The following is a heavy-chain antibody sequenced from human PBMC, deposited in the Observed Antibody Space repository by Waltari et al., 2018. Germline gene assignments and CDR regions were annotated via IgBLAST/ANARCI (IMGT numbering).Heavy chain of an antibody. CDR2: IYHSGST. D-gene: IGHD6-19*01. V-gene: IGHV4-38-2*02. J-gene: IGHJ4*02. Sequence: QLQLQESGPGLVKPSETLSLTCIVSGYSISSGYYWGWIRQPPGKGLEWIGSIYHSGSTYYNPSLKSRVTISVDTSKNQFSLKLSSVTAADTAVYYCARAEWRIAVAGTEYWGQGTLVTVSS. CDR3: ARAEWRIAVAGTEY. CDR1: GYSISSGYY.